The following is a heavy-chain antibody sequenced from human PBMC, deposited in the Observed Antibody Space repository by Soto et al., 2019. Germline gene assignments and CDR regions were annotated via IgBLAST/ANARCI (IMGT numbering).Heavy chain of an antibody. CDR2: IYYSGST. V-gene: IGHV4-59*01. CDR1: GGSISSYY. J-gene: IGHJ3*02. D-gene: IGHD3-9*01. CDR3: ARALILTGYYIHDAFGI. Sequence: SETLSLTCTVSGGSISSYYWIWIRQPPGKGLEWIGYIYYSGSTNYNPSLKSRVTISVDTSKNQFSLKLSSVTAADTAVYYCARALILTGYYIHDAFGIWGQGAMVTVSS.